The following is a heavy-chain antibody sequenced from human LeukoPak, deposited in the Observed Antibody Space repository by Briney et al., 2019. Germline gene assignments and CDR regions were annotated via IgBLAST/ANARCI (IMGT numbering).Heavy chain of an antibody. D-gene: IGHD6-19*01. V-gene: IGHV3-43*01. CDR2: ISWDGGRT. CDR1: GFTFDDYT. CDR3: AKDIEEQWLEGCPLDY. Sequence: PGGSLRLSCAASGFTFDDYTMHWVRQAPGKGLEWVSLISWDGGRTYYADSVKGRFTISRDNSKNSLYLQMNSLRTEDTALYYCAKDIEEQWLEGCPLDYWGQGTLVTVSS. J-gene: IGHJ4*02.